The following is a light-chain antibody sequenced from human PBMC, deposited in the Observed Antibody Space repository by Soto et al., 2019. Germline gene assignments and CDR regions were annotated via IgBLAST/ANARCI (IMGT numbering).Light chain of an antibody. CDR3: QQSFTVPIT. V-gene: IGKV1-39*01. CDR2: SAS. Sequence: DVQTTQSPSSLSARVGDRLTITCRASQSIAGYLSWYQQKPGKAPKFLIYSASTLQRGVPSRFGGSGSGTDFTLTITGLQPEDFATYYCQQSFTVPITFGQGTRLEIK. J-gene: IGKJ5*01. CDR1: QSIAGY.